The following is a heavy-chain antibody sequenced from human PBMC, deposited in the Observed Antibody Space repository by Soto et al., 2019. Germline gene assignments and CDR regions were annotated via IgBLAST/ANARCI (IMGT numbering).Heavy chain of an antibody. J-gene: IGHJ4*02. CDR2: IYYSGST. CDR1: GGSIISGDYY. V-gene: IGHV4-30-4*01. CDR3: ARDGDYYDSSGYYWRYFDY. D-gene: IGHD3-22*01. Sequence: QVQLQESGPGLVKPSQTLSLTCTVSGGSIISGDYYWSWIRQPPGKGLEWIGYIYYSGSTYYNPSLKSRVTISVDTSKNQFSLKLSSVTAADTAVYYCARDGDYYDSSGYYWRYFDYWGQGTLVTVSS.